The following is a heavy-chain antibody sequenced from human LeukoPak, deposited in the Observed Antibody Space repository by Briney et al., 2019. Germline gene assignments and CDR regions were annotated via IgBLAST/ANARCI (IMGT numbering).Heavy chain of an antibody. Sequence: GGSLRLSCAASGFTFSDYYMSWVRQAPGKGLEWVSYISSSSSYTNYADSVKGRFTISRDNANNSLYLQMNSLRAEDTAVYYCARTMVRGVIVDYWGQGTLVTVSS. CDR2: ISSSSSYT. D-gene: IGHD3-10*01. CDR1: GFTFSDYY. V-gene: IGHV3-11*03. J-gene: IGHJ4*02. CDR3: ARTMVRGVIVDY.